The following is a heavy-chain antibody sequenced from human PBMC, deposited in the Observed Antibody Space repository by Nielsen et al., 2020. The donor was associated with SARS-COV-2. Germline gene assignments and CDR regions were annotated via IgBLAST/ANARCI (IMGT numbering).Heavy chain of an antibody. CDR2: ISDFSSDT. V-gene: IGHV3-11*06. D-gene: IGHD3-3*02. CDR3: ARHLSAAFHY. CDR1: GDSFSGYY. Sequence: LSLTCAVYGDSFSGYYWSWIRQAPGKGLEWVSNISDFSSDTNYADSVKGRFTISRDNAKNSLYLQMNSLRVEDTAVYYCARHLSAAFHYWGQGTLVTVSS. J-gene: IGHJ4*02.